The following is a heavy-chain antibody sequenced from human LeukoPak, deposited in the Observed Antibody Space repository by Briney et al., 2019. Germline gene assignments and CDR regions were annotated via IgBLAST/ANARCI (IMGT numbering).Heavy chain of an antibody. CDR3: AHTLEEQWLVAFDY. D-gene: IGHD6-19*01. V-gene: IGHV2-5*01. Sequence: ESGPTLVKPTQTLTLTCTFSSFSLSTSGVGVGWIRQPPGKALDWLALIYWNDEKRCSSSLKSRLTITKDTSKNQVVLTMTDMDPVDTATYYCAHTLEEQWLVAFDYWGQGILVTVSS. CDR2: IYWNDEK. CDR1: SFSLSTSGVG. J-gene: IGHJ4*02.